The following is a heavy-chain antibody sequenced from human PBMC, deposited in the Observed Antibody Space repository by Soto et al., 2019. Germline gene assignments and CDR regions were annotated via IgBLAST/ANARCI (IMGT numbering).Heavy chain of an antibody. CDR1: GVTISYRGYS. V-gene: IGHV4-30-2*06. CDR2: ISHVETT. Sequence: SETLSLTCSVSGVTISYRGYSWIWIRQSPGKGLEWLGYISHVETTYYNPSFQSRLSLSIDRTRNQFSLSLSSMTAADKAVYCARGGGYDSFDFWGQGIQVTVSS. J-gene: IGHJ4*02. CDR3: RGGGYDSFDF. D-gene: IGHD3-3*01.